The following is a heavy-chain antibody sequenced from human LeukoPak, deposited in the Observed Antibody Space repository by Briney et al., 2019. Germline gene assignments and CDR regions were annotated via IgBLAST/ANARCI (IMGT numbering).Heavy chain of an antibody. V-gene: IGHV3-48*03. CDR3: ARDPYSGAYGDSYYYYMDV. CDR1: GFSFSSYA. D-gene: IGHD1-26*01. CDR2: ISSSGSTI. J-gene: IGHJ6*03. Sequence: PGGSLRLSCAVSGFSFSSYAMHWVRQAPGKGLEWVSYISSSGSTIYYADSVKGRFTISRDNAKNSLYLQMNSLRSDDTAVYYCARDPYSGAYGDSYYYYMDVWGKGTTVTISS.